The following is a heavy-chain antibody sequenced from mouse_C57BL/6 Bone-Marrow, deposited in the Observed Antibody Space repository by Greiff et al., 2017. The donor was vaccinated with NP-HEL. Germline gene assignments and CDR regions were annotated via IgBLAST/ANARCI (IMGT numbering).Heavy chain of an antibody. CDR1: GYAFSSSW. CDR3: AKIIYYYGSSYRYFDY. Sequence: QVQLKQSGPELVKPGASVKISCKASGYAFSSSWMNWVKQRPGKGLEWIGRIYPGDGDTNYNGKFKGKATLTADKSSSTAYMQLSSLTSEDSAVYFCAKIIYYYGSSYRYFDYWGQGTTLTVSS. D-gene: IGHD1-1*01. V-gene: IGHV1-82*01. CDR2: IYPGDGDT. J-gene: IGHJ2*01.